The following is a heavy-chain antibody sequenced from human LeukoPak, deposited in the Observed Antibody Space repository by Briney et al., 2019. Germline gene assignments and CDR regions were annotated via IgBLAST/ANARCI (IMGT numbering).Heavy chain of an antibody. V-gene: IGHV1-24*01. J-gene: IGHJ6*03. D-gene: IGHD3-22*01. CDR3: ATSSSYLRYYYYYMDV. CDR1: GYTLTELS. Sequence: ASVKVSCKVSGYTLTELSMHWVRQAPGKGLEWMGGFDPEDGETIYAQKFQGRVTMTEGTSADTAYMELSSLRSEDTAMYYCATSSSYLRYYYYYMDVWGKGTTVTVSS. CDR2: FDPEDGET.